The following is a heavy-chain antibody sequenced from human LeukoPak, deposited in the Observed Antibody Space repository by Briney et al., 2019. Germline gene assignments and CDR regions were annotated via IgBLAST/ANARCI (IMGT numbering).Heavy chain of an antibody. CDR3: AKDQVRRGALGYYPSCFDS. D-gene: IGHD3-22*01. J-gene: IGHJ4*02. CDR1: GFTFSSYG. V-gene: IGHV3-23*01. Sequence: PGGSLRLSCAASGFTFSSYGMSWVRQPPGKGLEWVSAISGSGGSTYYADSVKGRFTISRDNYKNTLYLQMNSLRAEDTAVYSCAKDQVRRGALGYYPSCFDSWGQGTLVTVSS. CDR2: ISGSGGST.